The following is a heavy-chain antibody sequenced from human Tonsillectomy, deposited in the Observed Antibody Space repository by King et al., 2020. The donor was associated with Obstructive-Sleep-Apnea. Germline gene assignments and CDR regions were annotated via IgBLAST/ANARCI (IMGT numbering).Heavy chain of an antibody. D-gene: IGHD3-22*01. CDR2: ISPGDSDT. CDR1: GYTFSTYG. V-gene: IGHV5-51*01. CDR3: ARSDDSSGHDAFDI. Sequence: DVQLVESGAEVKKPGESLKISCKGLGYTFSTYGIAWVRQRPGKGLEFMGIISPGDSDTRQTASFQGQVSTSADKVISTAYLQWSSLKAPDTAIYYCARSDDSSGHDAFDIWGQGTMVTVSS. J-gene: IGHJ3*02.